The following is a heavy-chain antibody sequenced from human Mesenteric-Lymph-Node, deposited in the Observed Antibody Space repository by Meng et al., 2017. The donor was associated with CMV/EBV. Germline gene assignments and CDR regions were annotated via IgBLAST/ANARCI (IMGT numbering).Heavy chain of an antibody. CDR3: AKGLRTTKYYFDY. Sequence: ETLSLTCAASGFIFSDYAMSWVRQVPGKGLEWVSAISGNGDRRYYAESVRGRFTISRDTSKNTLYLQMNSLRAEDTAVYYCAKGLRTTKYYFDYWGQGTLVTVSS. D-gene: IGHD2/OR15-2a*01. J-gene: IGHJ4*02. CDR1: GFIFSDYA. CDR2: ISGNGDRR. V-gene: IGHV3-23*01.